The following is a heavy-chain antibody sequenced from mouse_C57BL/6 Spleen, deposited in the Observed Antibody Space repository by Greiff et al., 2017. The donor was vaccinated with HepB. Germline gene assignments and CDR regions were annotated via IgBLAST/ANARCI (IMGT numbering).Heavy chain of an antibody. CDR3: AMSYGSSYVSYFYAMDY. V-gene: IGHV1-74*01. J-gene: IGHJ4*01. Sequence: QVQLQQPGAELVKPGASVKVSCKASGYTFTSYWMHWVKQRPGQGLEWIGRIHPSDSDTNYNQKFKGKATLTVDKSSSTAYMQLSSLTSEDSAVYYWAMSYGSSYVSYFYAMDYWGQGTSVTVSS. CDR1: GYTFTSYW. D-gene: IGHD1-1*01. CDR2: IHPSDSDT.